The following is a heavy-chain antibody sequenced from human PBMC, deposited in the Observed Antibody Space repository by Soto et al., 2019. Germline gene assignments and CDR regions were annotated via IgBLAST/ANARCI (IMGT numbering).Heavy chain of an antibody. J-gene: IGHJ4*02. CDR3: ARDLAAVPSAFDY. CDR2: VYYTGTT. V-gene: IGHV4-59*01. Sequence: PSETLSLTCTVSGGSISSYFYICVRQPPWKGLEWIGSVYYTGTTDYNPSLKSRVTISVDTSKTQFSLNLRSVTAADTAVYYCARDLAAVPSAFDYWGRGTLVTVCS. CDR1: GGSISSYF. D-gene: IGHD6-13*01.